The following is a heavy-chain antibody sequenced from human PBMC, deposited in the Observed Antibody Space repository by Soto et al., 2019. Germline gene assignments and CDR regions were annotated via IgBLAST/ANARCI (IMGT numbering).Heavy chain of an antibody. CDR3: ASAQWFGELSNYYYGMDV. D-gene: IGHD3-10*01. J-gene: IGHJ6*02. V-gene: IGHV4-30-4*01. Sequence: PSETLSLTCTVSGGSISSGDYYWSWIRQPPGKGLEWIGYIYYSGSTYYNPSLKSRVTISVDTSKNQFSLKLSSVTAADMAVYYCASAQWFGELSNYYYGMDVWGQGTTVTVSS. CDR2: IYYSGST. CDR1: GGSISSGDYY.